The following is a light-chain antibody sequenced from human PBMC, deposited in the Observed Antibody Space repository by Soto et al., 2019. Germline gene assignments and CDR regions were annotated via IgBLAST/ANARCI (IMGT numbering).Light chain of an antibody. CDR3: QQSHNSFT. Sequence: EIVLTQSPGTLSLSQGERATLSCRASQSVSSAYLAWYHQRPGQAPRLLIYAASTRATGIPDRFSGSGSGTDFTLTISRLEPEDFAVYYCQQSHNSFTFGQGTRLEIK. J-gene: IGKJ5*01. V-gene: IGKV3-20*01. CDR1: QSVSSAY. CDR2: AAS.